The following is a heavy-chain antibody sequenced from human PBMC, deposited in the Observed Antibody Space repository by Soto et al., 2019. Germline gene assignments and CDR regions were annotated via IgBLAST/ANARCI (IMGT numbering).Heavy chain of an antibody. CDR1: GFTFSSYA. CDR3: ARDLGVVVPNAFDI. D-gene: IGHD2-2*01. J-gene: IGHJ3*02. V-gene: IGHV3-23*01. CDR2: ISGSGGST. Sequence: GSLRLSCAASGFTFSSYAMSWVRQAPGKGLEWVSAISGSGGSTYYADSVKGRFTISRDNAKNSLYLQMNSLRAEDTAVYYCARDLGVVVPNAFDIWGQGTMVTV.